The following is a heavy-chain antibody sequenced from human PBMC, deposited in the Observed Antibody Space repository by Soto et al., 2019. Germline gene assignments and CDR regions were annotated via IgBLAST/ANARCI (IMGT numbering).Heavy chain of an antibody. CDR1: GYTFTSYA. CDR2: INAGNGNT. CDR3: ARDLWQQLVPWRGYYFDY. D-gene: IGHD6-13*01. J-gene: IGHJ4*02. Sequence: ASVKVSCKASGYTFTSYAMHWVRQAPGQRLEWMGWINAGNGNTKYSQKFQGRVTITRDTSASTAYMELSSLRSEDTAVYYCARDLWQQLVPWRGYYFDYWGQGTLVTVSS. V-gene: IGHV1-3*01.